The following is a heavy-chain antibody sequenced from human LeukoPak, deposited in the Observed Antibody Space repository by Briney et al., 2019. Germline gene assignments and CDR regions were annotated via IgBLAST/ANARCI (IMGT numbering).Heavy chain of an antibody. CDR3: ARGRIAARPFDY. CDR2: INHSGST. CDR1: GGSFSGYY. V-gene: IGHV4-34*01. D-gene: IGHD6-6*01. J-gene: IGHJ4*02. Sequence: SETLSLTCAVYGGSFSGYYWSWIRQPPGKGLEWIGEINHSGSTNYNPSLKSRVTISVDTSKNQFSLKLSSVTAADTAVYYCARGRIAARPFDYWGQGTLVTVSS.